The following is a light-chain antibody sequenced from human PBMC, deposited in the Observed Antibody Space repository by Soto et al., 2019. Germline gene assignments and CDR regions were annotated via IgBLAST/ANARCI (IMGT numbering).Light chain of an antibody. CDR1: SSDVGGYNY. V-gene: IGLV2-14*01. CDR3: SSYTSSSAYV. J-gene: IGLJ1*01. Sequence: LTQPGSVVGSPGQSITISCTGTSSDVGGYNYVSWYQQHPGKAPKLMIYEVSNRPSGVSNRFSGSKSGNTASLTISGLQAEDEADYYCSSYTSSSAYVFGTGTKVTVL. CDR2: EVS.